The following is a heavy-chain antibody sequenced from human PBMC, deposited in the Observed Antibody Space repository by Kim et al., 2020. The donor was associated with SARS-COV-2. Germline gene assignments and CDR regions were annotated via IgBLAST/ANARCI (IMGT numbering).Heavy chain of an antibody. J-gene: IGHJ5*02. Sequence: SVKVSCKASGGTFSSYAISWVRQAPGQGLEWMGGIIPIFGTANYAQKFQGRVTITADESTSTAYMELSSLRSEDTAVYYCARDDQGAGWFDPWGQGTLVTVSS. D-gene: IGHD3-10*01. CDR2: IIPIFGTA. V-gene: IGHV1-69*13. CDR1: GGTFSSYA. CDR3: ARDDQGAGWFDP.